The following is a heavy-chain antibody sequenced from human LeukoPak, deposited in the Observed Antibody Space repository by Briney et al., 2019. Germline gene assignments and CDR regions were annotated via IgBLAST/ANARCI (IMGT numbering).Heavy chain of an antibody. CDR1: GGTFSSFT. J-gene: IGHJ4*02. CDR2: IIPDFGTT. Sequence: SVRVSCKASGGTFSSFTISWMRQAPGQGLEWMGGIIPDFGTTYNGQKFQGRLTVTADESTDTAYMNLRGLTSEDSAIYYCARDRGDYFDYWGQGTRVIVSS. CDR3: ARDRGDYFDY. D-gene: IGHD3-10*01. V-gene: IGHV1-69*13.